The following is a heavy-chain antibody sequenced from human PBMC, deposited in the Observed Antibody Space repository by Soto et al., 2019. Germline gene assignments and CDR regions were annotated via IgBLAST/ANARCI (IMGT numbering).Heavy chain of an antibody. CDR3: ARARLSNGDPNIYFFYGLDV. CDR2: IIPLFRKT. V-gene: IGHV1-69*01. J-gene: IGHJ6*02. D-gene: IGHD6-6*01. Sequence: VQLVQSGAEVKRPGSSVKVSCKASGDMFRNSAFTWVRQVPGQGLDWMGVIIPLFRKTNVAQKFQGRVTLTADESTSSLYMEVSSLTSEDTAVYYCARARLSNGDPNIYFFYGLDVWGQGTTITVSS. CDR1: GDMFRNSA.